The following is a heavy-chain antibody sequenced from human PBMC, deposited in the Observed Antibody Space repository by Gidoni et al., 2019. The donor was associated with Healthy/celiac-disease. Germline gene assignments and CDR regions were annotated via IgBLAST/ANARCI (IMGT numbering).Heavy chain of an antibody. V-gene: IGHV3-23*04. Sequence: EVQLVESGGGLVQPGGSLGLSCAASGFTFSSYAMSWVRQAPGKGLEWVSAISGSGGSTYYADSVKGRFTISRDNSKNTLYLQMNSLRAEDTAVYYCAKGPSSSWPIIYYYYYGMDVWGQGTTVTVSS. D-gene: IGHD6-13*01. CDR1: GFTFSSYA. J-gene: IGHJ6*02. CDR2: ISGSGGST. CDR3: AKGPSSSWPIIYYYYYGMDV.